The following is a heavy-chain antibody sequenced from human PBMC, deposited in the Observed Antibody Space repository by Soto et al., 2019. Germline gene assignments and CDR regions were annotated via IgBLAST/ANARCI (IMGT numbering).Heavy chain of an antibody. J-gene: IGHJ4*02. CDR2: IYSGGTT. D-gene: IGHD6-19*01. CDR1: GFTVSNNY. CDR3: ARDGASSGVDY. Sequence: VGSLRLSCAASGFTVSNNYMSWVRQAPGKGLEWVSVIYSGGTTYYSDSVKGRFTISRDNSKNTLYLQMNSLRAEDTAVYYCARDGASSGVDYWGQGTLVTVSS. V-gene: IGHV3-53*01.